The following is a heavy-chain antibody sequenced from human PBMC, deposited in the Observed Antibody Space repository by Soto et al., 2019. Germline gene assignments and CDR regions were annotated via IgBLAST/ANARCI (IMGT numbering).Heavy chain of an antibody. Sequence: GGSLRLSCAASGFTFSNAWMNWVRQAPGKGLEWVGRIKSKTDGGTTDYAAPVKGRFTISRDDSKNTLYLQMNSLKTEDTAVYYCTTHQTYYDFWSGYFGPHYYYGMDVWGQGTTVTVSS. CDR2: IKSKTDGGTT. V-gene: IGHV3-15*07. D-gene: IGHD3-3*01. CDR1: GFTFSNAW. CDR3: TTHQTYYDFWSGYFGPHYYYGMDV. J-gene: IGHJ6*02.